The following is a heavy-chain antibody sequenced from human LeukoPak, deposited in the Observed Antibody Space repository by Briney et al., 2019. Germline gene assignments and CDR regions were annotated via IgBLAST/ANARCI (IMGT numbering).Heavy chain of an antibody. J-gene: IGHJ1*01. CDR2: IIPIFGTA. Sequence: SVEVSCKASGGTFSSYAISWVRQAPGQGLEWMGGIIPIFGTANYAQKFQGRVTVTADESTSTAYMELSSLRSEVTAVYYCARGPDHYGDYVLGAEYFQHWGQGTLVTASS. CDR3: ARGPDHYGDYVLGAEYFQH. D-gene: IGHD4-17*01. CDR1: GGTFSSYA. V-gene: IGHV1-69*01.